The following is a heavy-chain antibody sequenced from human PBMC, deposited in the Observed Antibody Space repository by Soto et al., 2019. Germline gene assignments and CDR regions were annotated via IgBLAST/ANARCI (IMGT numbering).Heavy chain of an antibody. V-gene: IGHV4-30-4*01. CDR2: IYYSGST. J-gene: IGHJ6*02. CDR1: GVSISSGDYY. Sequence: KTSETLSLTCTVSGVSISSGDYYWSWIRQPPGKGLEWIGYIYYSGSTYYNTSLKSRVTISVDTSKNQFSLKLSSVTAADTAVYYCAKDPGLDYYDSSGPNTRNYYYYGMDVWGQGTTVTVSS. D-gene: IGHD3-22*01. CDR3: AKDPGLDYYDSSGPNTRNYYYYGMDV.